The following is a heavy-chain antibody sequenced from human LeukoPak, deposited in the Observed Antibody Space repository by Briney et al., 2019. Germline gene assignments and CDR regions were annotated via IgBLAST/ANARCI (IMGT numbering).Heavy chain of an antibody. CDR3: ARDSPSPGYSSGWYGGGSAFDI. CDR2: IYYSGST. V-gene: IGHV4-59*01. J-gene: IGHJ3*02. D-gene: IGHD6-19*01. CDR1: GGSISSYY. Sequence: PSETLSLTCTVSGGSISSYYWSWIRQPPGKGLEWIGYIYYSGSTNYNPSLKSRVTISVDTSKNQFSLKLSSVTAADTAVYYCARDSPSPGYSSGWYGGGSAFDIWGQGTMVTVSS.